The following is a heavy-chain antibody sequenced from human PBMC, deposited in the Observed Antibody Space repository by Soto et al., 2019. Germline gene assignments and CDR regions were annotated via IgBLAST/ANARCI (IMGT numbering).Heavy chain of an antibody. Sequence: GESLKISCKGSGYSFTSYWISWVRQMPGKGLEWMGRIDPSDSYTNYSPSFQGHVTISADKSISTAYLQWSSLKASDTAMYYCARHPRGYSGYDSGGDYWGQGTLVTVSS. CDR2: IDPSDSYT. J-gene: IGHJ4*02. D-gene: IGHD5-12*01. V-gene: IGHV5-10-1*01. CDR3: ARHPRGYSGYDSGGDY. CDR1: GYSFTSYW.